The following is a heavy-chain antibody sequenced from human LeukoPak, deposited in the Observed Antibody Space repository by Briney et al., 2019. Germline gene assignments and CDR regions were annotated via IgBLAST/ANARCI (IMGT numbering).Heavy chain of an antibody. J-gene: IGHJ4*02. CDR3: ARESGYGNFYYFDY. V-gene: IGHV4-31*03. CDR2: IYYSGST. CDR1: GGSLSSGGYY. D-gene: IGHD5-12*01. Sequence: SETLSLTCTVSGGSLSSGGYYWSWLRQHPGTGLEWIGYIYYSGSTYYNPSLKSRVTISVDTSKKQFSLKLSSVTAADTAVYYCARESGYGNFYYFDYWGQGTLVTVSS.